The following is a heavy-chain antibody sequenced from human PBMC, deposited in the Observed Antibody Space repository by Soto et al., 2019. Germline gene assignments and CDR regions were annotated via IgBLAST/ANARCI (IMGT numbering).Heavy chain of an antibody. D-gene: IGHD3-9*01. V-gene: IGHV4-30-2*01. CDR1: GGSIGGVGYS. CDR2: MYHSGTF. J-gene: IGHJ5*02. CDR3: ARAQFYSGPGNYNNLMFDA. Sequence: SETLSLTCAVSGGSIGGVGYSWSWLRQPPGGGLEWIGYMYHSGTFLKSPSLKTRLTMSLDMSKNQFSLTLNSMTAADTAVYYCARAQFYSGPGNYNNLMFDAWGQGIQVTVCS.